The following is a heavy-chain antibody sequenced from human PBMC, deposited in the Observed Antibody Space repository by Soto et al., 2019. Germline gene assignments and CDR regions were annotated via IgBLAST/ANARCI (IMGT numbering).Heavy chain of an antibody. J-gene: IGHJ4*02. CDR1: GGSISSYY. D-gene: IGHD6-13*01. CDR2: IYYSGST. V-gene: IGHV4-59*01. CDR3: ASLRTGYSRGDYFDY. Sequence: PSETLSLTCTVSGGSISSYYWSWIRQPPGKGLELIGYIYYSGSTNYNPSLKSRVTISLDTSKNQFSLKLSSVTAADTAVYYCASLRTGYSRGDYFDYWGQGTLVTVSS.